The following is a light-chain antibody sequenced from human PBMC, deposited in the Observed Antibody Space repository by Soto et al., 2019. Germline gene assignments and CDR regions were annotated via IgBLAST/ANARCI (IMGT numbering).Light chain of an antibody. CDR1: QSVSSY. CDR2: DVS. CDR3: QQRGT. Sequence: EYVFKQSPSTLSLYPGERATLSCRASQSVSSYLAWYQQKPGQAPRLLIYDVSNRATGIPARFSGSGSGTDFTLTISSLEPEDFAVYYCQQRGTFGGGTKVDIK. V-gene: IGKV3-11*01. J-gene: IGKJ4*01.